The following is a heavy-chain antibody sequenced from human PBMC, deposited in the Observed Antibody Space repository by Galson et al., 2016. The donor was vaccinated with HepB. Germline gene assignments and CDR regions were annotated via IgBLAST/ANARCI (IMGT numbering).Heavy chain of an antibody. D-gene: IGHD6-13*01. Sequence: SLRLSCAASGFTFRSYAMSWVRQAPGKGLQWVSAISGNGGRTYNADSVKGRFTISRDNSKNTLYLQMNSLRVEDTAVYYCTRDWGSSWCLHWGQGTQVTVSS. J-gene: IGHJ4*02. CDR1: GFTFRSYA. CDR3: TRDWGSSWCLH. CDR2: ISGNGGRT. V-gene: IGHV3-23*01.